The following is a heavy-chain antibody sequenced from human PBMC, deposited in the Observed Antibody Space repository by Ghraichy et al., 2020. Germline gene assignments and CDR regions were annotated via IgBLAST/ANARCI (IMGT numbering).Heavy chain of an antibody. D-gene: IGHD2-15*01. CDR3: AKDDLTVVVASTPYYLDY. J-gene: IGHJ4*02. V-gene: IGHV3-23*01. CDR1: GFTFSDYW. Sequence: GGSLRLSCAASGFTFSDYWMTWVRQAPGKGLEWVSAISGSGGSTYYADSVKGRFTISRDNSKNTLYLQMNSLSAEDTAVYYCAKDDLTVVVASTPYYLDYWGQGTLVTVSS. CDR2: ISGSGGST.